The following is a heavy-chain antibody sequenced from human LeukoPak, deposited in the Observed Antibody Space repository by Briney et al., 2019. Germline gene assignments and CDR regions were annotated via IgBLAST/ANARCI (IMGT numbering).Heavy chain of an antibody. Sequence: PGGSLRLPCAASGFTFSDYYMSWIRQAPGKGLEWVSYISSGSSYTYYADSVKGRFTISRDNAKNSLYLQMNSLRAEDTAVYYCARESFYYGSGSYYHNFDYWGQGTLVTVSS. CDR3: ARESFYYGSGSYYHNFDY. CDR2: ISSGSSYT. D-gene: IGHD3-10*01. CDR1: GFTFSDYY. J-gene: IGHJ4*02. V-gene: IGHV3-11*06.